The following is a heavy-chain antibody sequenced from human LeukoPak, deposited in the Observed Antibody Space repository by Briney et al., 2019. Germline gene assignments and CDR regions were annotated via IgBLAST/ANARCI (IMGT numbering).Heavy chain of an antibody. CDR1: GGTFSSYA. D-gene: IGHD1-26*01. J-gene: IGHJ3*02. V-gene: IGHV1-69*04. Sequence: GASVKVSCKASGGTFSSYAISWVRQAPGQGLEWMGRIIPILGIANYAQKFQGRVTITADKSTSTAYMELSRLRSDDTDVYYCARDYFQGGSQQDIWGQGTMVTVSS. CDR3: ARDYFQGGSQQDI. CDR2: IIPILGIA.